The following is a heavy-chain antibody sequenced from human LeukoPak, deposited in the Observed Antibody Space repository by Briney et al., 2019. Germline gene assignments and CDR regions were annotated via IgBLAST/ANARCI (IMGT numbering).Heavy chain of an antibody. D-gene: IGHD6-25*01. Sequence: GASVKVSCKASGYTFTSYYMHWVRQAPGQGLEWMGIINPSGGSTSYAQKFQGWVTMTRDTSISTAYMELSRLRSDDTAVYYCARKDSDRERLGDYWGQGTLVTVSS. V-gene: IGHV1-46*01. CDR1: GYTFTSYY. CDR2: INPSGGST. J-gene: IGHJ4*02. CDR3: ARKDSDRERLGDY.